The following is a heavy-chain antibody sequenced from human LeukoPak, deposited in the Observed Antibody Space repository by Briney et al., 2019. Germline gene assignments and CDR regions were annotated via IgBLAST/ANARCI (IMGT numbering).Heavy chain of an antibody. CDR2: IWYDGSNK. V-gene: IGHV3-33*01. Sequence: GGSLRLSCAASGFTFGSYGMHWVRQAPGKGLEWVAVIWYDGSNKYYADSVKGRFTISRDNSKNTLYLQMNSLRAEDTAVYYCARDSSYYDFWSGLDYWGQGTLVTVSS. CDR1: GFTFGSYG. J-gene: IGHJ4*02. CDR3: ARDSSYYDFWSGLDY. D-gene: IGHD3-3*01.